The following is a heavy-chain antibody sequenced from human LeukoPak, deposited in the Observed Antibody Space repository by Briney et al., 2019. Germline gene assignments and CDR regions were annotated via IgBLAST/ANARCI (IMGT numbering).Heavy chain of an antibody. J-gene: IGHJ3*02. V-gene: IGHV4-39*02. CDR3: ARLGNGPTVVTASGNAFDI. Sequence: SETLPLTCTVSDGSISSSSYSWGWIRQPPGKGLEWIANIYHSGNTSYNPSLKSRVTISVDMSKNHFSLNLRSVTAADTAVYYCARLGNGPTVVTASGNAFDIWGQGTMVTVSS. CDR2: IYHSGNT. D-gene: IGHD2-21*02. CDR1: DGSISSSSYS.